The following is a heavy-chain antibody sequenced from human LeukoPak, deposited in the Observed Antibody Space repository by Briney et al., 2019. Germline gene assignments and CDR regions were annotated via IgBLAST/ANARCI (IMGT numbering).Heavy chain of an antibody. CDR1: GGSISSSPYY. CDR2: IYYSGTT. D-gene: IGHD6-6*01. Sequence: SETLSLTCTVSGGSISSSPYYWGWIRQPPGKGLEWIGSIYYSGTTHYSPSLESRVTISVDTSKNQFSLKLSSVAAADTAVYFCARDWGVEGRPGYMDVWGKGTTVTVSS. J-gene: IGHJ6*03. V-gene: IGHV4-39*07. CDR3: ARDWGVEGRPGYMDV.